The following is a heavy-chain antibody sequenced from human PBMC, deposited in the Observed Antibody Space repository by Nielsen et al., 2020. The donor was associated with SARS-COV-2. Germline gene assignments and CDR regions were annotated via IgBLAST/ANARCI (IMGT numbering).Heavy chain of an antibody. CDR2: ISTRTGNP. CDR3: ATEPAVAGQGRLDY. Sequence: ASVKVSYKASGYSFSSISINWVRQAPGQGLEWMGWISTRTGNPTYAQGFTGRFVLSLDTSVSTAYLEITSLRGEDTAVYYCATEPAVAGQGRLDYWGQGSLVTVST. V-gene: IGHV7-4-1*02. D-gene: IGHD6-19*01. CDR1: GYSFSSIS. J-gene: IGHJ4*02.